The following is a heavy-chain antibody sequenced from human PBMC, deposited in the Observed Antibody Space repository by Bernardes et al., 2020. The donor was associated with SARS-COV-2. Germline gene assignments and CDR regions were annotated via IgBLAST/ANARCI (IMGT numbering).Heavy chain of an antibody. V-gene: IGHV3-66*02. CDR3: ARALSVGYDY. Sequence: GSLRLSCAASGFTVSSIYMNWVRQAPGKGLECVSFFYSGDSAYYADSVKGRFTISRDNSKNTLYLQMNSLRAEDTAMYFCARALSVGYDYWGQGTPVTVSS. D-gene: IGHD1-26*01. CDR1: GFTVSSIY. CDR2: FYSGDSA. J-gene: IGHJ4*02.